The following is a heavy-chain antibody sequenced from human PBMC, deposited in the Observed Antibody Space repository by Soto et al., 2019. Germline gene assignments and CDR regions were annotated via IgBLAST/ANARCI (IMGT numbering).Heavy chain of an antibody. J-gene: IGHJ4*02. CDR2: INGGNGPT. CDR1: GFTFSHYT. Sequence: PGVSLRLSFAAPGFTFSHYTMSWVRQLPGKGLEWVSGINGGNGPTYYADSVKGRFTISRDNSQNTLYLQMNSLRVGDTAIYYCVKDKEPDGAWDFDYWGQGTLVTVSS. CDR3: VKDKEPDGAWDFDY. V-gene: IGHV3-23*01. D-gene: IGHD4-17*01.